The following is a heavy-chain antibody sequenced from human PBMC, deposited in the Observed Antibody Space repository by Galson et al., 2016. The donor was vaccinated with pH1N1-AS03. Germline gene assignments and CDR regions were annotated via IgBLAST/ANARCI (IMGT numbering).Heavy chain of an antibody. CDR1: GYSFRKFF. CDR2: IDANTGNP. V-gene: IGHV7-4-1*02. Sequence: SVKVSCKATGYSFRKFFLNWVRQAPGQGLEWMGSIDANTGNPTYGQGFTGRFVFSLDKSVSTTYLYISDLKTDDTAVYFCARGTPSPGTDYWGQGTLVTVSS. J-gene: IGHJ4*02. CDR3: ARGTPSPGTDY. D-gene: IGHD3-10*01.